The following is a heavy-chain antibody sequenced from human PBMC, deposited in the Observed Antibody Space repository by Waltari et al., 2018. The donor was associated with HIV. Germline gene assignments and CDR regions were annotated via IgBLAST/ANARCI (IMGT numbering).Heavy chain of an antibody. J-gene: IGHJ4*02. CDR3: ARDGNSSIWYSLWV. CDR1: GGTFSSSA. V-gene: IGHV1-69*01. CDR2: IIPIFGTP. D-gene: IGHD6-13*01. Sequence: QVQLIQSGAEVKKPGSSVKVSCKASGGTFSSSAISWVRKAPGQGLGWMGGIIPIFGTPNYAQKFQGRGTITADESTSTAYMELSGLRSEDTAVYFCARDGNSSIWYSLWVWGQGTRVTVSS.